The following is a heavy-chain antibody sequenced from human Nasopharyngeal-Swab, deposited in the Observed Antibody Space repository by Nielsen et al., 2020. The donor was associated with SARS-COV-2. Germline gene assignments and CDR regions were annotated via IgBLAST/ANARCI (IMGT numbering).Heavy chain of an antibody. CDR3: TTEYRQLERLGDY. Sequence: VRQAPGKGLEWVGRIKSKTDGGTTDYAAPVKGRFTIPRDDSKNTLYLQMNSLKTEDTAVYYCTTEYRQLERLGDYWGQGTLVTVSS. V-gene: IGHV3-15*01. CDR2: IKSKTDGGTT. D-gene: IGHD1-1*01. J-gene: IGHJ4*02.